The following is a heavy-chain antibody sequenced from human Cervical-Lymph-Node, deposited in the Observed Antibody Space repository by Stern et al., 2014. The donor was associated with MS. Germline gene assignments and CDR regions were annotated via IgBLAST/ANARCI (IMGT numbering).Heavy chain of an antibody. CDR3: ARDKMHAFDY. V-gene: IGHV1-18*01. Sequence: QDQLVQSGTEVKKPGASVLVSCKASGYTFTTYGITWVRQAPGQGLEWMGWISADSGNTKYAQKFQDRVTMTRDTTTGTAYMEVRSLRSEDTAVYHCARDKMHAFDYWGQGTQVTVPS. CDR2: ISADSGNT. D-gene: IGHD2-8*01. CDR1: GYTFTTYG. J-gene: IGHJ4*02.